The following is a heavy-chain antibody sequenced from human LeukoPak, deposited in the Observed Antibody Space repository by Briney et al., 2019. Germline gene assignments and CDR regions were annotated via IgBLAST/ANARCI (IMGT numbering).Heavy chain of an antibody. Sequence: ASVKVSCKASGYTFTSYGISWVRQAPGQGLEWMGWISAYNGNTNYAQKLQGRVTMTTDTSTSTAYMELRSLRSDDTAVYYCARRAGSGYSRLNYFDYWGQGTLVTVSS. CDR1: GYTFTSYG. CDR2: ISAYNGNT. D-gene: IGHD3-22*01. V-gene: IGHV1-18*01. J-gene: IGHJ4*02. CDR3: ARRAGSGYSRLNYFDY.